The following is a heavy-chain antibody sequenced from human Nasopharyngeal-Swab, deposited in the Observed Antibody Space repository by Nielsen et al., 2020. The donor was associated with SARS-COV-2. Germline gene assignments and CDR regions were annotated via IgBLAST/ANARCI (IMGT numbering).Heavy chain of an antibody. J-gene: IGHJ3*02. Sequence: WVRQAPGQGLEWMGWINTNTGNPTYAQGFTGRFVFSLDTSVSTAYLQISSLRAEDTAVYYRARVKPKLRGYDLTDIWGQGTMVTVSS. CDR3: ARVKPKLRGYDLTDI. V-gene: IGHV7-4-1*02. D-gene: IGHD5-12*01. CDR2: INTNTGNP.